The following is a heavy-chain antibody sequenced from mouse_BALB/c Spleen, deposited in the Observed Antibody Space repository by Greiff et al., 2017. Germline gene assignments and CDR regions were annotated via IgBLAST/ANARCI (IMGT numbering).Heavy chain of an antibody. J-gene: IGHJ4*01. D-gene: IGHD2-3*01. V-gene: IGHV1S41*01. CDR3: ASGWSGYAMDV. CDR1: GYTFTSYW. CDR2: IAPGSGST. Sequence: DLVKPGASVKLSCKASGYTFTSYWINWIKQRPGQGLEWIGRIAPGSGSTYYNEMFKGKATLTVDTSSSTAYIQLSSLSSEDSAVYFRASGWSGYAMDVWGQGTSVTVSS.